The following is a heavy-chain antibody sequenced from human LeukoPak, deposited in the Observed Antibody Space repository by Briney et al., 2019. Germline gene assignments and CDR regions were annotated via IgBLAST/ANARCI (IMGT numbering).Heavy chain of an antibody. CDR2: VSGADGTT. CDR3: ARGGYCSSTGCYTVQYAFDI. V-gene: IGHV3-23*01. J-gene: IGHJ3*02. Sequence: GGSLRLSCAASGFTFSAYGMSWVRQSPRKGLEWVSGVSGADGTTYYADSVKGRFTISRDNAKNSLYLQMNYLRAEDTAVYYCARGGYCSSTGCYTVQYAFDIWGQGTMVTVSS. CDR1: GFTFSAYG. D-gene: IGHD2-2*02.